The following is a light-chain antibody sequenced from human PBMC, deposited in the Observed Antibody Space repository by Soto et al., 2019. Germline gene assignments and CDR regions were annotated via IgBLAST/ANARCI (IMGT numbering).Light chain of an antibody. Sequence: EIVLTQSPDTLSLSPGERATLSCRTSETVSDSQLAWYQQKPGQAPRLLIYSVSTRATGIADRFSGSGSGTDFTLTISRLEPEDFAVYYCQQYGSSPLTFGGGTKVDI. CDR1: ETVSDSQ. J-gene: IGKJ4*01. V-gene: IGKV3-20*01. CDR2: SVS. CDR3: QQYGSSPLT.